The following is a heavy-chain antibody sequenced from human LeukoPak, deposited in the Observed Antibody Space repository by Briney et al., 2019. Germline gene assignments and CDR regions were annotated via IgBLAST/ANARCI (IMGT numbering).Heavy chain of an antibody. Sequence: GGSLRLSCAASGFTFNTYAMSWVRQAPGKGLEWVSAISDSGGSAYYADSVKGRFTISRDNSKNTLYLQMNSLRAEDTAVYYCASSTESGYDVSCFDYWGQGTLVTVSS. CDR2: ISDSGGSA. J-gene: IGHJ4*02. V-gene: IGHV3-23*01. D-gene: IGHD5-12*01. CDR3: ASSTESGYDVSCFDY. CDR1: GFTFNTYA.